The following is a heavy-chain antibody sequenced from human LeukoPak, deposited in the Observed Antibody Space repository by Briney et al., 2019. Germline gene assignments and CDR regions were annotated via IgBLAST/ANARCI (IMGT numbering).Heavy chain of an antibody. Sequence: ASVKVSCKASGGTFSSYAISWVRQAPGQGLEWMGGIIPIFGTANYAQKFQGRVTITTDESTSTAYMELSSLRSEDTAVYYCARDIKYGGSYSQGAFDIWGQGTMVTVSS. CDR1: GGTFSSYA. CDR2: IIPIFGTA. D-gene: IGHD1-26*01. V-gene: IGHV1-69*05. CDR3: ARDIKYGGSYSQGAFDI. J-gene: IGHJ3*02.